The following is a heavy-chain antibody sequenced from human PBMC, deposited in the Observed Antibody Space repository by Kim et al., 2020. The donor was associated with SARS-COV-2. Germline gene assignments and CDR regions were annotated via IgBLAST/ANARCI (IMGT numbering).Heavy chain of an antibody. CDR3: AKGNDYVWGSYPNWFDP. CDR2: ISGSGGST. V-gene: IGHV3-23*01. Sequence: GGSLRLSCAASGFTFSSYAMSWVRQAPGKGLEWVSAISGSGGSTYYADSVKGRFTISIDNSKNTLYLQMNSLRAEDTAVYYCAKGNDYVWGSYPNWFDPWGQGTLVTVSS. J-gene: IGHJ5*02. CDR1: GFTFSSYA. D-gene: IGHD3-16*02.